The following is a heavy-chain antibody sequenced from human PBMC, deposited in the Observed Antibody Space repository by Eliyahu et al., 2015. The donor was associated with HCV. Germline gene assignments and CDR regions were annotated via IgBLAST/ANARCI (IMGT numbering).Heavy chain of an antibody. CDR3: ASATLGYCSSTSCYVSGFLNGMDV. V-gene: IGHV1-69*01. D-gene: IGHD2-2*01. Sequence: QVQLVQSGAEVKKPGSSVKVSCKASGGTFSSYAXSWVRQAPGQGLEWMGGIIPIFGTANYAQKFQGRVTITADESTSTAYMELSSLRSEDTAVYYCASATLGYCSSTSCYVSGFLNGMDVWGQGTTVTVSS. CDR2: IIPIFGTA. J-gene: IGHJ6*02. CDR1: GGTFSSYA.